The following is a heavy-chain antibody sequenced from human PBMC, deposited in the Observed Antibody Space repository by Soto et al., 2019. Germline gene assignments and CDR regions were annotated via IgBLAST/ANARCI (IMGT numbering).Heavy chain of an antibody. J-gene: IGHJ6*02. CDR3: AKDHSGYSYGSMDV. CDR1: GFTFSSYG. Sequence: QVQLVESGGGVVQPGRSLRLSCAASGFTFSSYGMHWVRQAPGKGLEWVAVISYAGSNKYYADSVKGRFTISRDNSKNTLYLQMNSLRAEDTAVYYCAKDHSGYSYGSMDVWGQGTTVTVSS. D-gene: IGHD5-18*01. CDR2: ISYAGSNK. V-gene: IGHV3-30*18.